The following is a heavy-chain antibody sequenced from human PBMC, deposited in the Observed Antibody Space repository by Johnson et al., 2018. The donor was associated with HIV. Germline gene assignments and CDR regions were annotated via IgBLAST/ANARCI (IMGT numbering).Heavy chain of an antibody. D-gene: IGHD6-6*01. CDR2: ISYDGSNK. CDR1: GFTFSSYA. CDR3: ARVFDRYSSSSTAAFDI. J-gene: IGHJ3*02. V-gene: IGHV3-30*04. Sequence: QVQLVQSGGGVVQPGRSLRLSCAASGFTFSSYAMHWVRQAPGKGLEWVAVISYDGSNKYYADSVKGRFTISRDNAKNSLYLQMNSLRAEDTAVYYCARVFDRYSSSSTAAFDIWGQGTMVTVSS.